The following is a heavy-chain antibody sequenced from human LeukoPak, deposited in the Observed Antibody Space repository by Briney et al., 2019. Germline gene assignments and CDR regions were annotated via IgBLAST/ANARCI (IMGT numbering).Heavy chain of an antibody. V-gene: IGHV4-4*07. Sequence: SETLSLTCTVSGGSISSYYWSWIRQPAGKGLEWIGRIYTSGSTNYNPSLKSRVTMSVDTSKNQFSLKLSSVTAADTAVYYCASCSSTSCYTYYYMDVWGKGTTVTVSS. CDR3: ASCSSTSCYTYYYMDV. D-gene: IGHD2-2*02. CDR1: GGSISSYY. CDR2: IYTSGST. J-gene: IGHJ6*03.